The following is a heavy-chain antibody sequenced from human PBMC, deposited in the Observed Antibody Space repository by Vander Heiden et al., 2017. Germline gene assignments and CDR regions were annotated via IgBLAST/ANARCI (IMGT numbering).Heavy chain of an antibody. D-gene: IGHD3-10*01. CDR3: ARGGNYGGYFQV. J-gene: IGHJ1*01. CDR1: GFTFSTYW. Sequence: EVQLVESGGGLVQPGGSLRLSCAASGFTFSTYWMTGGRQAPGKGLEWVANIKPDGSAKNYVDSMKGRFTISRDNAENSLYLQMNSLRAEDTAVYYCARGGNYGGYFQVWGQGTLVTVSS. CDR2: IKPDGSAK. V-gene: IGHV3-7*01.